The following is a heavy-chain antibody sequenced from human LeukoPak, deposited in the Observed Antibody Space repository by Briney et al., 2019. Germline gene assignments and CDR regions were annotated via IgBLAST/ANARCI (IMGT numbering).Heavy chain of an antibody. CDR1: GFTFSSYS. V-gene: IGHV3-48*02. CDR2: ISRSSTTI. CDR3: ARDWGGVSYYFDY. Sequence: GGSLRLSCAASGFTFSSYSMNWVRQAPGKGLEWVSYISRSSTTICYADSVKGRFTISRDNAENSLYLQMNSLRDEDTAVYYCARDWGGVSYYFDYWGQGTLVTVSS. J-gene: IGHJ4*02. D-gene: IGHD3-16*01.